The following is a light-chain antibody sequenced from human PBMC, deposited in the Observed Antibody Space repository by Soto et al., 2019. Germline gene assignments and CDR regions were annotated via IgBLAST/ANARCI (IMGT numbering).Light chain of an antibody. J-gene: IGLJ2*01. V-gene: IGLV1-47*01. CDR2: RNN. Sequence: QAVVTQEPSLTVSPGQRVTISCSGSSSNIGSNYVYWYQQLPGTAPKLLIYRNNQRPSGVPDRFSGSKSGTSASLAISGLRSEDEADYYCAAWDDSLSGPVFGGGTKLTVL. CDR1: SSNIGSNY. CDR3: AAWDDSLSGPV.